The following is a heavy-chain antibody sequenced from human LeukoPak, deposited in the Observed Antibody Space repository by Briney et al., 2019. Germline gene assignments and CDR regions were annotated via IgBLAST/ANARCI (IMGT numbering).Heavy chain of an antibody. D-gene: IGHD4-17*01. Sequence: GGSLRLSCAASGFTFSSYWMTWVRQAPGKGLECVANIKQDGSQKYYVDSVKGRFTISRDSSKNTMYLQMNSLRAEDTAVYYCAREHTTVTSLLDYWGQGTLVTVSS. V-gene: IGHV3-7*01. J-gene: IGHJ4*02. CDR1: GFTFSSYW. CDR3: AREHTTVTSLLDY. CDR2: IKQDGSQK.